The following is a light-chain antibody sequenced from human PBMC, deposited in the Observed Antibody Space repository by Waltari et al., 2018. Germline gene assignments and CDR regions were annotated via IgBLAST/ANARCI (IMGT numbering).Light chain of an antibody. CDR1: PSDIGTSEF. CDR2: EVI. Sequence: QSALTQPASVSGSPGQSITISCTGSPSDIGTSEFVSWYPHHPGNAPKLIIYEVIFRPSGVSNRFSGSKSGNTASLTVSGLQAEDEAVYYCSSYTLKNTVIFGGGTKLTVL. J-gene: IGLJ2*01. CDR3: SSYTLKNTVI. V-gene: IGLV2-14*01.